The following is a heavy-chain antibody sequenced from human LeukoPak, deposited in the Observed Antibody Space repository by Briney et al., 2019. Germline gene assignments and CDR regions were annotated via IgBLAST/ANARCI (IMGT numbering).Heavy chain of an antibody. CDR1: GGSISSGGYY. D-gene: IGHD3-22*01. J-gene: IGHJ6*02. Sequence: SETLSLTCTVSGGSISSGGYYWSWIRQHPGKGLEWIGYIYYSGSTYYNPSLKSRVTISVDTSKNQFSLKLSSVTAADTAVYYCAALGYYDSSGYPRPHYYYYGMDVWGQGTTVTVSS. V-gene: IGHV4-31*03. CDR2: IYYSGST. CDR3: AALGYYDSSGYPRPHYYYYGMDV.